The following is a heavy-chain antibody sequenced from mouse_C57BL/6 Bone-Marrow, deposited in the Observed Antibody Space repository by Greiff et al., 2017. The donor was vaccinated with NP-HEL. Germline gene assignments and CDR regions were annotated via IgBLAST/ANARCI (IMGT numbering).Heavy chain of an antibody. CDR1: GYTFTSYW. D-gene: IGHD1-1*01. CDR3: ARWSITRVVARFDD. V-gene: IGHV1-64*01. Sequence: VQLQQPGAELVKPGASVKLSCKASGYTFTSYWMHWVKQRPGQGLEWIGMIHPNSGSTNYNEKFKSKATLTVDKSSSTAYMQLSSLTSEGSAVYYCARWSITRVVARFDDWGQGTTLTVSS. J-gene: IGHJ2*01. CDR2: IHPNSGST.